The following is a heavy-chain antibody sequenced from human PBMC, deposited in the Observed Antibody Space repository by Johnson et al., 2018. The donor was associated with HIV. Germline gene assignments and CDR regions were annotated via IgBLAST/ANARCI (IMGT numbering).Heavy chain of an antibody. CDR2: ISSSGSTI. V-gene: IGHV3-11*01. J-gene: IGHJ3*02. Sequence: QVQLVESGGGLVKPGGSLRLSCAASGFTFSDYYMSWIRQAPGKGLEWVSYISSSGSTIYYADSVKGRFTISRDNSKNTLYLQMNSLRAEDTALYYCAKGYSSTWHDAFNIWGQGTMVTVSS. CDR1: GFTFSDYY. D-gene: IGHD6-13*01. CDR3: AKGYSSTWHDAFNI.